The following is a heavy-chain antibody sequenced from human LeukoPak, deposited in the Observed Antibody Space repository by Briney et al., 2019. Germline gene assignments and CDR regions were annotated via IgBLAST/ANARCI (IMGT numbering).Heavy chain of an antibody. CDR3: ARDGYDSSGYYYPYYFDY. Sequence: SVKVSCKASGGTFSSYATSWVRQAPGQGLEWMGRIIPILGIANYAQKFQGRVTITADKPTSTAYMELSSLRSEDTAVYYCARDGYDSSGYYYPYYFDYWGQGTLVTVSS. J-gene: IGHJ4*02. CDR1: GGTFSSYA. V-gene: IGHV1-69*04. D-gene: IGHD3-22*01. CDR2: IIPILGIA.